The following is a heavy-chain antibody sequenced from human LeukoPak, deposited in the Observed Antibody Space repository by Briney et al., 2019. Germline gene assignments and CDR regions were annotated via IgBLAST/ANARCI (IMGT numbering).Heavy chain of an antibody. CDR3: ARGYYYGSGRQYNWFDP. J-gene: IGHJ5*02. CDR1: GYTFTSYD. D-gene: IGHD3-10*01. CDR2: MNPNSGNT. Sequence: ASVKVSCKASGYTFTSYDINWVRQATGQGLEWMGWMNPNSGNTGYAQKFQGRVTMTRNTSISTAYMELSSLRSEDTAVYYCARGYYYGSGRQYNWFDPWGQGTLVTVSS. V-gene: IGHV1-8*01.